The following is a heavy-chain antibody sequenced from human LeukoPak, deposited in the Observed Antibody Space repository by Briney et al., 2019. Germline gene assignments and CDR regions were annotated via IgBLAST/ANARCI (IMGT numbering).Heavy chain of an antibody. V-gene: IGHV3-30*18. J-gene: IGHJ4*02. CDR1: GFTFSSYG. Sequence: GGSLRLSCAASGFTFSSYGMHWVRQAPGKGLEWVAVISYDGSNKYYADSVKGRFTISRDNSKNTLYLQMNSLRAEDTAVYYCAKDVSVGYLAYYFDYWGQGTLVTVSS. CDR2: ISYDGSNK. D-gene: IGHD1-26*01. CDR3: AKDVSVGYLAYYFDY.